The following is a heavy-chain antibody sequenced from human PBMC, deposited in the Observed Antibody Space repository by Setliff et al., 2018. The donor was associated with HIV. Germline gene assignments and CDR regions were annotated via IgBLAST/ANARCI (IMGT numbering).Heavy chain of an antibody. CDR2: VYYTGST. CDR3: ARLILGELSLFGPYWYFDL. Sequence: ETLSLTCSVSGGSIDSSDYYWGWIRQPPGKGLEWIGTVYYTGSTFYNPSLESRVTIYVDTSKNQFSRKLRSVTATDTTVYYCARLILGELSLFGPYWYFDLWGRGTLVTVSS. CDR1: GGSIDSSDYY. D-gene: IGHD3-16*02. J-gene: IGHJ2*01. V-gene: IGHV4-39*01.